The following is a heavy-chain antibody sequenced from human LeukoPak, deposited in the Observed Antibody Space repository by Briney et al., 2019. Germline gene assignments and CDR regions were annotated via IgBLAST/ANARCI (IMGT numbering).Heavy chain of an antibody. J-gene: IGHJ5*02. V-gene: IGHV4-4*09. CDR1: GGSISDNY. Sequence: PSETLALTCTVSGGSISDNYWSWIRQPPGKGLEWIGYIYSSGSTAYNPSLESRVTISIDTSQSQFSLQLTPVTAADMAVYYCARRRFAVPGTVWFDPWGQGIRVTVSS. CDR3: ARRRFAVPGTVWFDP. CDR2: IYSSGST. D-gene: IGHD6-19*01.